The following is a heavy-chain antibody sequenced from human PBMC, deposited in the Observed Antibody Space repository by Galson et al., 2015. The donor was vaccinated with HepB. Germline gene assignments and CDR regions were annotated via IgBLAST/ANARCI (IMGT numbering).Heavy chain of an antibody. CDR3: VRSDIVVVPGADPRNYNWFDP. J-gene: IGHJ5*02. CDR2: IKSDGSST. V-gene: IGHV3-74*01. Sequence: SLRLSCAASGFTFSGYWMHWVRQAPGKGLVWVSRIKSDGSSTSYAESVKGRFTISRDNAKNTLYLQMNSLRVEDTAVYYCVRSDIVVVPGADPRNYNWFDPWGQGILVTVSS. CDR1: GFTFSGYW. D-gene: IGHD2-2*01.